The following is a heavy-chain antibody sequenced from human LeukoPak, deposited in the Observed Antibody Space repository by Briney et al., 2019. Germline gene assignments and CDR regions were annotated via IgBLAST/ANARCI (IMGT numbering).Heavy chain of an antibody. CDR3: ARDGNPWNLDV. D-gene: IGHD1-14*01. J-gene: IGHJ2*01. Sequence: SETLSLTCSVSGGSLNNYYWTWIRQPPGKALEWIGYIYYSGRTSYNPSLKSRVTMSVDTSKNQFSLKLSSVTAADTAVYYCARDGNPWNLDVWGRGTLVTVSS. CDR2: IYYSGRT. CDR1: GGSLNNYY. V-gene: IGHV4-59*01.